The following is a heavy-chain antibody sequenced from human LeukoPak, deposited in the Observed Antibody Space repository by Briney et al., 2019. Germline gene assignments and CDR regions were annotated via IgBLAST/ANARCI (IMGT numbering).Heavy chain of an antibody. J-gene: IGHJ4*02. D-gene: IGHD2-15*01. V-gene: IGHV3-21*01. CDR1: GFTFSSYS. CDR3: ARDLGYEVAGPIDY. Sequence: GGSLRLSCAASGFTFSSYSINWVRQAPGKGLEWVSSISSSSSYIYYADSVKGRFTISRDNAKNSLYLQMNSLRAEDTAVYYCARDLGYEVAGPIDYWGQGTLVTVSS. CDR2: ISSSSSYI.